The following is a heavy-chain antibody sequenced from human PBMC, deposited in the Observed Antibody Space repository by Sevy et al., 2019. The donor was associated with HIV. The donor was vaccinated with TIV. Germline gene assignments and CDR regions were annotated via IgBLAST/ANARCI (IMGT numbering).Heavy chain of an antibody. V-gene: IGHV3-64*01. CDR1: GFTFSSYA. CDR2: ISSNGGST. Sequence: GGSLRLSCAASGFTFSSYAMHWVRQAPGKGLEYVSAISSNGGSTYYANSVKGRFTMSRDNSKNTLYLQMGSLRAEDMAVYNCARATPEFTFSWKNDYWGQGTLVTVSS. CDR3: ARATPEFTFSWKNDY. D-gene: IGHD1-1*01. J-gene: IGHJ4*02.